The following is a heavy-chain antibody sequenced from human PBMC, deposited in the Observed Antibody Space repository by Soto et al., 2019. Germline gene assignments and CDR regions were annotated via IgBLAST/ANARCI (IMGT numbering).Heavy chain of an antibody. CDR1: GGTFNRNT. J-gene: IGHJ4*02. Sequence: ASVKVSCKASGGTFNRNTISWVRQAPGQGLEWMGGIIPIFGTANYAQKFQGRVTITADESTNTAYMELGRLRSEVTAVYYCARQFDYDSSGYYYAYWGQGTLVTVSS. CDR3: ARQFDYDSSGYYYAY. D-gene: IGHD3-22*01. CDR2: IIPIFGTA. V-gene: IGHV1-69*13.